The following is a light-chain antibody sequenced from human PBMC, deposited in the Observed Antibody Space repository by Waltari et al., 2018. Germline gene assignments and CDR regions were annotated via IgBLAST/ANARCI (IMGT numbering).Light chain of an antibody. J-gene: IGKJ1*01. CDR3: QQRYYWPPWT. V-gene: IGKV3-11*01. Sequence: EIVLTQSPATLSLSPGERATLSCRASQTVITYLAWYQHKPGQAPRLLISDASNRVPGIPARFSGSGSGTDFTLTISSLEPEDFAVYYCQQRYYWPPWTFGQGTKVELK. CDR2: DAS. CDR1: QTVITY.